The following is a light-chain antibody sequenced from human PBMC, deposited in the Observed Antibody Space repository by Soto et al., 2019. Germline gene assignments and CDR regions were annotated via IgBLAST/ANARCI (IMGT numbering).Light chain of an antibody. CDR2: AAS. J-gene: IGKJ4*01. V-gene: IGKV3-15*01. CDR3: QQYNNWPPLT. Sequence: EIVMTQSPATLSVSPGETATVSCRASQSVSNSLAWCQQKPGQAPRLLISAASTRSTGDPARFSGSGSGTEFTLTISSLQSEDFAVYYCQQYNNWPPLTFVGGTKVEIK. CDR1: QSVSNS.